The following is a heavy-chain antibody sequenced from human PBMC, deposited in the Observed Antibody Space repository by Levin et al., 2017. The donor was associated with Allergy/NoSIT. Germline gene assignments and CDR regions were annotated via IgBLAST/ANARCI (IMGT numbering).Heavy chain of an antibody. J-gene: IGHJ6*02. D-gene: IGHD3-3*01. Sequence: GGSLRLSCAASGFTFTEYGMSWVRQAPGKGLEWVSIISGSRGRTYYADSVKGRFTISGDTSRNTLYLEMNSLRAEDTALYYCARSGGRSTFFGVAVPGYYGLDVWGQGTTVTVSS. CDR3: ARSGGRSTFFGVAVPGYYGLDV. CDR1: GFTFTEYG. CDR2: ISGSRGRT. V-gene: IGHV3-23*01.